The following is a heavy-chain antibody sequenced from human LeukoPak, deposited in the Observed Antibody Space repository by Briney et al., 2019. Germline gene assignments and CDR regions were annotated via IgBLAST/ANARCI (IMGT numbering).Heavy chain of an antibody. CDR1: GYTFTSYA. Sequence: RASVTVSCKASGYTFTSYAIHWVRQAPGQRLEWMGWINAGNGNRKYSQKFQDRVTITRETSATTAYMELNSLTSEDTAVYYCARVSDDSGWNFDYWGQGTLVTVSS. V-gene: IGHV1-3*01. CDR2: INAGNGNR. D-gene: IGHD6-19*01. CDR3: ARVSDDSGWNFDY. J-gene: IGHJ4*02.